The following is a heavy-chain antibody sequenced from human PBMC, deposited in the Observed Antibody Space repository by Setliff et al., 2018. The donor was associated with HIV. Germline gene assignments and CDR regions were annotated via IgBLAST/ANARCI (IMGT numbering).Heavy chain of an antibody. V-gene: IGHV7-4-1*01. CDR3: TRDHTPPPNYDFWSGQIDLRNIFYYMDV. CDR2: INTNTGNP. D-gene: IGHD3-3*01. J-gene: IGHJ6*03. Sequence: ASVKVSCKASGYSLTSYSINWVRQAPGQGFEWMGYINTNTGNPTYAQGFTGRFVFSVDTPVSTAYLQIFSLKTEDTAVYYCTRDHTPPPNYDFWSGQIDLRNIFYYMDVWGTGSQVTVSS. CDR1: GYSLTSYS.